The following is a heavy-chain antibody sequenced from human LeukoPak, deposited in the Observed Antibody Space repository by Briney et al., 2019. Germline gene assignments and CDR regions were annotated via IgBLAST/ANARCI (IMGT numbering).Heavy chain of an antibody. V-gene: IGHV3-21*01. CDR2: ISSSSSYI. J-gene: IGHJ3*02. D-gene: IGHD3-22*01. CDR1: GFTFSSYS. Sequence: GGSLRLSCAASGFTFSSYSMNWVRQAPGKGLEWVSSISSSSSYIYYADSVKGRFTISRDNAKNSLYLQMNSLRAEDTAVYYCAREGSSGYTDLDAFDIWGQGAMVTVSS. CDR3: AREGSSGYTDLDAFDI.